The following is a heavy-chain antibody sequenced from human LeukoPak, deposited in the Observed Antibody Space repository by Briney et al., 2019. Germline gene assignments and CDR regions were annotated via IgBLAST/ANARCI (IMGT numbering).Heavy chain of an antibody. CDR3: ARARYSRAWYAFDS. Sequence: PSETLSLTCTVSGGSTSSDYWSWIRQPPGKGLEWIGYIYCSGSNNYNPSLKSRVTISVDTSKNQFTLRLSSVSAADTAVYYCARARYSRAWYAFDSCGQGTMVTVSS. CDR2: IYCSGSN. V-gene: IGHV4-59*01. D-gene: IGHD6-19*01. CDR1: GGSTSSDY. J-gene: IGHJ3*02.